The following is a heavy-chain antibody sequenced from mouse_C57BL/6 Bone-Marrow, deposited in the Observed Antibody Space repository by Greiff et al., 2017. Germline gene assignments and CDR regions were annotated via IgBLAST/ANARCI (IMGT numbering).Heavy chain of an antibody. CDR2: IDPENGDT. CDR3: TTVFYYSNWGFAY. D-gene: IGHD2-5*01. Sequence: VQLKESGAELVRPGASVKLSCTASGFNIKDDYMHWVKQRPEQGLEWIGWIDPENGDTEYASKFQGKATIPADTSSNTAYLQLSSLTSEDTAVYYCTTVFYYSNWGFAYWGQGTLVTGSA. CDR1: GFNIKDDY. V-gene: IGHV14-4*01. J-gene: IGHJ3*01.